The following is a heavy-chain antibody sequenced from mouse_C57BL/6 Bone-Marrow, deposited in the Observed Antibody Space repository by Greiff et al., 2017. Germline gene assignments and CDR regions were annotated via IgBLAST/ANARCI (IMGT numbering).Heavy chain of an antibody. CDR3: ARSGMDYGSSPFAY. J-gene: IGHJ3*01. V-gene: IGHV1-19*01. CDR1: GYTFTDYY. CDR2: INPYNGGT. D-gene: IGHD1-1*01. Sequence: VQLQQSGPVLVKPGASVKMSCKASGYTFTDYYMNWVKQSHGKSLEWIGVINPYNGGTSYNQKFKGKATLTVDKSSSTAYMELNSLTSEDSAVYYCARSGMDYGSSPFAYWGQGTLVTVSA.